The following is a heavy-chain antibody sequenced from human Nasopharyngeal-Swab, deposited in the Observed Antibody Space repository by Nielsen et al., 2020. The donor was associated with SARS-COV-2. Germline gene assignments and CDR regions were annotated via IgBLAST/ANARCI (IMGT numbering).Heavy chain of an antibody. V-gene: IGHV1-3*01. CDR2: INAGNGNT. Sequence: ASVKVSCKASGYTFTSYAMHWVRQAPGQRLEWMGWINAGNGNTKYSQKFQGGVTITRDTSASTAYMELSSLRSEDTAVYYCARDQSSGWYGALYYYYGMDVWGQGTTVTASS. J-gene: IGHJ6*02. CDR3: ARDQSSGWYGALYYYYGMDV. D-gene: IGHD6-19*01. CDR1: GYTFTSYA.